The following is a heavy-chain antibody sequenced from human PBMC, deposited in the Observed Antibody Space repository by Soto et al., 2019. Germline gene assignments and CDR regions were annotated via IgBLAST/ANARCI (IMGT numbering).Heavy chain of an antibody. CDR3: AKSGPGGIVVVISATTGDFDY. CDR1: GFTFSGYA. D-gene: IGHD2-15*01. V-gene: IGHV3-23*01. J-gene: IGHJ4*02. CDR2: ISGSGGRT. Sequence: EVQLLESGGGLVHPGGSLRLSCAAPGFTFSGYAMNWVRQAPGKGLEWVSGISGSGGRTYYADSVKGRFTISRDNSKNTLYLQLNSLGAEDTAVYYCAKSGPGGIVVVISATTGDFDYWGQGALVTVSS.